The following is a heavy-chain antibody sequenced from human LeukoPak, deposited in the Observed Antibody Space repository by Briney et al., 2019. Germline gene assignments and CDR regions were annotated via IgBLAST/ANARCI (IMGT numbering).Heavy chain of an antibody. D-gene: IGHD6-13*01. Sequence: PGGSLRLSCAGSGFPFSSYPISWVRQPPGKGLEWVSAITASGDSTYSADSVKGRFTISRDNSRNTLFLEMSSLRAEDTAVYYCAREGKQHKQLVTAYYYYGMNVWGQGTTVTVSS. CDR2: ITASGDST. V-gene: IGHV3-23*01. J-gene: IGHJ6*02. CDR3: AREGKQHKQLVTAYYYYGMNV. CDR1: GFPFSSYP.